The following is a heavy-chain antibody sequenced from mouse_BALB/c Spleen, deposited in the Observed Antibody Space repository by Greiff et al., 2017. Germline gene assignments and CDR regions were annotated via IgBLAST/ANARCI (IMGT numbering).Heavy chain of an antibody. J-gene: IGHJ3*01. D-gene: IGHD1-1*02. CDR3: ARVWSWRIAY. Sequence: QVQLKESGPGLVAPSQTLSITCTVSGFSLTSYGVHWVRQPPGKGLEWLGVIWAGGSTNYNSALMSRLSISKDNSKSQVFLKMNSLQTDDTAMYYCARVWSWRIAYWGQGTLVTVSA. CDR1: GFSLTSYG. CDR2: IWAGGST. V-gene: IGHV2-9*02.